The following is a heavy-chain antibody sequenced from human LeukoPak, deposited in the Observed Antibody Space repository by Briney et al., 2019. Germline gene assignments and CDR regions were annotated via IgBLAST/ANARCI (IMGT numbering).Heavy chain of an antibody. CDR2: ISSGSSYI. CDR3: APVLGLRYYFDH. CDR1: GFTFSSYS. V-gene: IGHV3-21*01. D-gene: IGHD2-8*02. J-gene: IGHJ4*02. Sequence: GGSLRLFCAASGFTFSSYSMNWVRQAPGKGLEWVSSISSGSSYIYYADSVKGRFTISRDNAKNSLYLQMNSLRAEDTAVYYCAPVLGLRYYFDHWGQGTLVTVSS.